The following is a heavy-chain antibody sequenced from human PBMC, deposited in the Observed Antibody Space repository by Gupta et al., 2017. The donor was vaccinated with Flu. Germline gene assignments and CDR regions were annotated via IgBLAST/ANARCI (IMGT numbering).Heavy chain of an antibody. V-gene: IGHV5-51*01. D-gene: IGHD5-18*01. Sequence: EVRLVQSGAELKKPGESLKLSCLAPGYSFTHYWIGWVRPMPGKGLEWMGIINPSDSDARYSPSFPGQVTLSVDKYLSAAYLQWSSLKASDTAIYYCARLDTAMVTDAFDIWGQGTVVTVST. J-gene: IGHJ3*02. CDR2: INPSDSDA. CDR3: ARLDTAMVTDAFDI. CDR1: GYSFTHYW.